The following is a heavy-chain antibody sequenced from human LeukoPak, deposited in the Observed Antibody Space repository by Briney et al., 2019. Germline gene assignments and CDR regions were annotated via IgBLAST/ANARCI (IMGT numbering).Heavy chain of an antibody. D-gene: IGHD5-24*01. CDR3: AKDQRRWLTHQPYYMHV. Sequence: PGGSLRLSFSASGFTFSSYGIHSVRQAPGKGLEWVAFIRYEGRNKYYADSVEDRFTISRHNSNNPLYLQMNSLRAEDTAVYYCAKDQRRWLTHQPYYMHVWGKGTTVSISS. CDR1: GFTFSSYG. CDR2: IRYEGRNK. V-gene: IGHV3-30*02. J-gene: IGHJ6*03.